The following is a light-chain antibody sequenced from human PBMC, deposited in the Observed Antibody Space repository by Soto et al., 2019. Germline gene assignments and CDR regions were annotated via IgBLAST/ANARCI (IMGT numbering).Light chain of an antibody. CDR3: QQGGNRPPRT. Sequence: EIVLTQSPGTLSLSPGEGATLSCRASQSINSFLAWYQQRRGQAPRLLIHGASNRATGIPDRLSGSGSGTDFTLTISSLEPEDFAVYYCQQGGNRPPRTFGQGTKVDIK. J-gene: IGKJ1*01. CDR2: GAS. CDR1: QSINSF. V-gene: IGKV3-11*01.